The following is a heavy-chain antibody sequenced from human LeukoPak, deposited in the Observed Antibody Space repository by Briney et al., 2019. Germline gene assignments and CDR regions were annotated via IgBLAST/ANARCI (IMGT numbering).Heavy chain of an antibody. D-gene: IGHD4-17*01. J-gene: IGHJ4*02. CDR3: ARYSRKGDYILDY. CDR1: DGSVNNNY. V-gene: IGHV4-59*02. Sequence: SETLSLTCDVSDGSVNNNYWSWIRQPPGRRLEWIGYIYYNGETNYNPSLKSRVTMSIDTSMNQFSLKLSSVTATDTVIYYVARYSRKGDYILDYWGRGTLVTVSS. CDR2: IYYNGET.